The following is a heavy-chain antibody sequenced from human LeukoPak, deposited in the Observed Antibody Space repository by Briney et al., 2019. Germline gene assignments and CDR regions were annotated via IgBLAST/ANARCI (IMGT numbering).Heavy chain of an antibody. CDR2: IKYSGST. CDR1: GGSFSGSY. Sequence: PSETLSLTCVVYGGSFSGSYWSWIRQPPGKGLEWIGEIKYSGSTTYNPSLKSRVTISADTSKNQFSLKLSSVTAADTAVYYCARGQYYYDSSGYRQYYFDYWGQGTLVTVSS. J-gene: IGHJ4*02. V-gene: IGHV4-34*01. D-gene: IGHD3-22*01. CDR3: ARGQYYYDSSGYRQYYFDY.